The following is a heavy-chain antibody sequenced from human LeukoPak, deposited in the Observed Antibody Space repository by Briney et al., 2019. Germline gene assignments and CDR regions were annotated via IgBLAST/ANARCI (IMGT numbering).Heavy chain of an antibody. D-gene: IGHD3-22*01. J-gene: IGHJ3*02. CDR1: GFIFDDYV. Sequence: PGGSLRLSCAASGFIFDDYVMHWVRQAPGKGLEWVSGISWTGATLGYADSVKGRFTISRDDAKNSLYLQMNSLRTEDTAVYYCARGGGYYDSSGFHAFDIWGQGTMVTVSS. V-gene: IGHV3-9*01. CDR2: ISWTGATL. CDR3: ARGGGYYDSSGFHAFDI.